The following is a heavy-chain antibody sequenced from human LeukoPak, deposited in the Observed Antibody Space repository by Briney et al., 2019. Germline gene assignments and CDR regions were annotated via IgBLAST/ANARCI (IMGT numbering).Heavy chain of an antibody. CDR1: GFSLRTSGMC. J-gene: IGHJ6*02. V-gene: IGHV2-70*17. CDR3: ARIKTYSIRGENVMDV. Sequence: SGPTLVNPTQTLTLTCTFSGFSLRTSGMCVSWIRQPPGKALEWLARIDWDDDKFYSTSLKTRLTISKDTSKNLVVLTMTNMDPADTATYYCARIKTYSIRGENVMDVWGQGTTVTVSS. D-gene: IGHD4-11*01. CDR2: IDWDDDK.